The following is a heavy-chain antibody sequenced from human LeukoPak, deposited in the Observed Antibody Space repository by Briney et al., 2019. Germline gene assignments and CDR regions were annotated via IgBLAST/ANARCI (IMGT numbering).Heavy chain of an antibody. V-gene: IGHV1-2*02. J-gene: IGHJ4*02. CDR1: GYPFTGYY. Sequence: ASVKVSCKASGYPFTGYYMHWVRQAPGQGLEWMGWINPNSGGTNYAQKFQGRVTMTRDTSISTAYMELSRLRSDDTAVYYCARDPAGYSGYDSGYWGQGTLVTVSS. D-gene: IGHD5-12*01. CDR2: INPNSGGT. CDR3: ARDPAGYSGYDSGY.